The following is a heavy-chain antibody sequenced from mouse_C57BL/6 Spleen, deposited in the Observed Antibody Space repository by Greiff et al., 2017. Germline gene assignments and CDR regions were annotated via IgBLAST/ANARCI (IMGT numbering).Heavy chain of an antibody. CDR2: INYDGSST. D-gene: IGHD1-1*01. J-gene: IGHJ1*03. CDR1: GFTFSDYY. Sequence: EVQLVESEGGLVQPGSSMKLSCTASGFTFSDYYMAWVRQVPEKGLEWVANINYDGSSTYYLDSLKSRFIISRDNAKNILYLQMSSLKSEDTATYYCARDDYGSSGYFDVWGTGTTVTVSS. V-gene: IGHV5-16*01. CDR3: ARDDYGSSGYFDV.